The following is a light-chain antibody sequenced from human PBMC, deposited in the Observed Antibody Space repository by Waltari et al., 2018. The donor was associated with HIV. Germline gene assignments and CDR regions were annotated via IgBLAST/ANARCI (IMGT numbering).Light chain of an antibody. Sequence: SYVLTQPPSVSVAPGKTATITCGGNNLGVKSVNWYQQRPGQAPVLVISYDSDRPSGIPERFSGSNSGNTATLTISRVEGGDEATYSCQVWEINSDHPWVFGGGTKLTVL. J-gene: IGLJ3*02. V-gene: IGLV3-21*01. CDR1: NLGVKS. CDR3: QVWEINSDHPWV. CDR2: YDS.